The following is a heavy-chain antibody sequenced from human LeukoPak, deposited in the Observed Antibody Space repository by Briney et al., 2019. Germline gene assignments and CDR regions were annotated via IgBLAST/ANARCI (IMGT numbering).Heavy chain of an antibody. D-gene: IGHD4-23*01. J-gene: IGHJ4*02. Sequence: ASVKVSCKASGYIFINYAMHWVRQAPGQGLEWMGWINTGNGNTKYSQKFQGRVTITRDTSASTAYMELSSLRTEDTAVFYCARGRGGATVGYFDYWGQGTLVTVSS. V-gene: IGHV1-3*04. CDR1: GYIFINYA. CDR3: ARGRGGATVGYFDY. CDR2: INTGNGNT.